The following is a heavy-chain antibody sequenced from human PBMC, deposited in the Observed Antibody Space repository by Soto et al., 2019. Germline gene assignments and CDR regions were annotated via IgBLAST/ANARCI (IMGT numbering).Heavy chain of an antibody. CDR3: ARGSYGDYDY. CDR1: GFTVSSNY. J-gene: IGHJ4*02. CDR2: IYSGGTS. V-gene: IGHV3-53*01. D-gene: IGHD4-17*01. Sequence: GGSLRLSCAASGFTVSSNYMSWVRQAPGKGLEWVSVIYSGGTSYYADSVKGRFTISKDNSKNTLYLQVNSLRAEDTAVYYCARGSYGDYDYWGQGTLVTVSS.